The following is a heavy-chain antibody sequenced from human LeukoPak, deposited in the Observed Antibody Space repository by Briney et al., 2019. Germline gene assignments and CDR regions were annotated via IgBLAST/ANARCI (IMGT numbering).Heavy chain of an antibody. CDR3: ARPAEVVRYNYYGMDV. V-gene: IGHV5-51*01. CDR1: GYSFTSYW. CDR2: IYPGDSDT. Sequence: GESLKISCKGSGYSFTSYWIGWVRQMPGKGLEWMGIIYPGDSDTRYSPSFQGQVTISADKSISTAYLQWSSLKASDTAMYYCARPAEVVRYNYYGMDVWGQGTTVTVSS. J-gene: IGHJ6*02. D-gene: IGHD2-15*01.